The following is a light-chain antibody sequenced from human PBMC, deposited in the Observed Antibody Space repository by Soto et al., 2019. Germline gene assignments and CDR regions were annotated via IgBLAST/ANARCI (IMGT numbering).Light chain of an antibody. J-gene: IGKJ4*01. Sequence: EIVLTQSPATLSLSPEERATLSCRASQSVSSYLAWYQQKPGQAPRLLIYDASNRATGIPARFSGSGSGTDFTLTISSLEPEDFTVYYCQQRSNWPTLGGGTKVEIK. CDR1: QSVSSY. CDR3: QQRSNWPT. V-gene: IGKV3-11*01. CDR2: DAS.